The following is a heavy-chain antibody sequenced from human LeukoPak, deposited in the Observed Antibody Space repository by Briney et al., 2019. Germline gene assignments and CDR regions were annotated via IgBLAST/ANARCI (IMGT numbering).Heavy chain of an antibody. J-gene: IGHJ1*01. CDR2: INHSGST. CDR3: ARRNYDFWSGYSSAEYFQH. D-gene: IGHD3-3*01. V-gene: IGHV4-34*01. CDR1: GGSFSGYY. Sequence: SETLSLTCAVYGGSFSGYYWSWIRQPPGKGLEWIGEINHSGSTNYNPSLKSRVTISVDTSKNQFSLKLSSVTAADTAVYYCARRNYDFWSGYSSAEYFQHWGQGTLVTVSS.